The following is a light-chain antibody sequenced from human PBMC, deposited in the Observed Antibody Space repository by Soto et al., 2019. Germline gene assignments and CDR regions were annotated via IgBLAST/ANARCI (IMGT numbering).Light chain of an antibody. CDR3: QQYGETPWT. V-gene: IGKV3-15*01. Sequence: EIVMTQSPATLSVSPGERATLSCRASQSVSSNLAWYQQKPGQAPSLLIYGASTRATGTPARFSGSGSGTEFTLTISSLQSEDFAVYYCQQYGETPWTFGQGT. CDR1: QSVSSN. J-gene: IGKJ1*01. CDR2: GAS.